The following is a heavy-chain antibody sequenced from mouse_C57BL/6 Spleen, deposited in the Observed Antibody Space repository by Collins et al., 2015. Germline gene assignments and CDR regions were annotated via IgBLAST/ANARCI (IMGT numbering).Heavy chain of an antibody. Sequence: QVQLQQPGAELVRPGSSVKLSCKASGYTFTSYWMHWVKQRPIQGLEWIGNIDPSDSETHYNQKFKDKATLTVDKSSSTAYMQLSSLTSEDSAVYLCARDNSGAEYFDYWGQGTTLTVSS. CDR2: IDPSDSET. CDR1: GYTFTSYW. CDR3: ARDNSGAEYFDY. D-gene: IGHD3-2*02. V-gene: IGHV1-52*01. J-gene: IGHJ2*01.